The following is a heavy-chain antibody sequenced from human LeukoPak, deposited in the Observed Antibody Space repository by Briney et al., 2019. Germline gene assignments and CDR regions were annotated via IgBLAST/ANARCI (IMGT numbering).Heavy chain of an antibody. CDR2: TYYRSKWYN. D-gene: IGHD3-10*01. CDR1: GDIVSSNSAA. CDR3: ARELLWFGELIDY. J-gene: IGHJ4*02. V-gene: IGHV6-1*01. Sequence: SQTLSLTCAISGDIVSSNSAAWNWIRQSPSRGLKWLGRTYYRSKWYNDYAVSVKSRITINPDTSKNQFSLQLNSVTPEGTAVYYCARELLWFGELIDYWGQGTLVTVSS.